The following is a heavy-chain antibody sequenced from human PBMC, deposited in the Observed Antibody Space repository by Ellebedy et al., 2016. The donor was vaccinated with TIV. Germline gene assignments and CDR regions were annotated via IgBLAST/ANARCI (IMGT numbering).Heavy chain of an antibody. D-gene: IGHD1-26*01. Sequence: ASVKVSXKASGYTFTSYYMHWVRQATGQGLEWMGWMNPNSGNTGYAQKFQGRVTMTRNTSISTAYMELSSLRSEDTAVYYCARGGSYYVYYYYYMDVWGKGTTVTVSS. CDR3: ARGGSYYVYYYYYMDV. CDR2: MNPNSGNT. CDR1: GYTFTSYY. V-gene: IGHV1-8*02. J-gene: IGHJ6*03.